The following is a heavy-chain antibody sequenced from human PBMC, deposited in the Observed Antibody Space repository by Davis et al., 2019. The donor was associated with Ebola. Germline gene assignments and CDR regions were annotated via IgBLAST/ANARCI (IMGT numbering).Heavy chain of an antibody. D-gene: IGHD6-6*01. Sequence: SETLSLTCTVSGGSISTYYWSWIRQPPGKGLEWIGYIYYSGSTNYNPSLTSRVTISVDTSKNQFSLRLSSVTAADTAVYYCAGLAARSSYYYGMDVWGQGTTVTVSS. CDR2: IYYSGST. V-gene: IGHV4-59*01. CDR3: AGLAARSSYYYGMDV. J-gene: IGHJ6*02. CDR1: GGSISTYY.